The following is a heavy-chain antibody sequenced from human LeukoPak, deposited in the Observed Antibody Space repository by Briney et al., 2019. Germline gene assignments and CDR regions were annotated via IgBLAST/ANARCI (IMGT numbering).Heavy chain of an antibody. Sequence: SETLSLTCTVSGGSISSAAYYWSWIRQHPGEGLVWIGHIYYSGSTYHNPSLKSRLTMSVDTSKNQFSLRLSSVTAADTAVYYCARAQSYFDYWGQGTLVTVSS. J-gene: IGHJ4*02. V-gene: IGHV4-31*03. CDR2: IYYSGST. CDR3: ARAQSYFDY. CDR1: GGSISSAAYY.